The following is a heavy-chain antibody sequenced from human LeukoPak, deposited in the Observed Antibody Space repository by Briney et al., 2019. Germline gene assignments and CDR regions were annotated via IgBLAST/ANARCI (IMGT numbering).Heavy chain of an antibody. CDR3: ARRPTLAAGHYYYMDV. Sequence: PSETLSLTCSVSGGSIGYYFWDWIRQPPGKGLEWIGYVYYSGTTDYNPSLMSRVSISVDTSKNQFSLRLSSVTAADTAVYYCARRPTLAAGHYYYMDVWGKGTTVIVSS. V-gene: IGHV4-59*08. CDR2: VYYSGTT. J-gene: IGHJ6*03. CDR1: GGSIGYYF.